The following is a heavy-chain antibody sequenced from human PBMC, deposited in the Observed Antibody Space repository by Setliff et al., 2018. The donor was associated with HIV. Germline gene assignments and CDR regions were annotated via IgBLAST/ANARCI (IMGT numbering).Heavy chain of an antibody. CDR3: ARDNSYYYGSGSHYWYGMDV. Sequence: SETLSLTCAVSGGSITSSNWWSWVRQPPGKGLEWIGRLHLSGDTNYNPSLKSRVTMSIDTSKNQFSLKLSSVTAADTAVYYCARDNSYYYGSGSHYWYGMDVWGQGTTVTVSS. V-gene: IGHV4-4*02. CDR2: LHLSGDT. D-gene: IGHD3-10*01. CDR1: GGSITSSNW. J-gene: IGHJ6*01.